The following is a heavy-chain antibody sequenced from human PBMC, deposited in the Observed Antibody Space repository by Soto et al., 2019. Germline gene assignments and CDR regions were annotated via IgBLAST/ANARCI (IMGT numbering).Heavy chain of an antibody. D-gene: IGHD3-16*01. CDR2: INPDTGNT. CDR1: GYSFTNHG. J-gene: IGHJ4*02. Sequence: QVQLVQSGAELKKPGASVTISCKASGYSFTNHGINWVRQAPGQGLEWMGWINPDTGNTNYLQRLQGTVTMTTDTSTSTVYMELRSLRSDDTAVYYCARDPLGTPFGYFKYWGQGTLVNVSS. V-gene: IGHV1-18*04. CDR3: ARDPLGTPFGYFKY.